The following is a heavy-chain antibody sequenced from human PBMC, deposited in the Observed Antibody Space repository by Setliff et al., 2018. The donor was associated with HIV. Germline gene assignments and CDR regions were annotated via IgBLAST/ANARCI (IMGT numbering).Heavy chain of an antibody. CDR1: GVTFSNCS. J-gene: IGHJ4*02. Sequence: SVKVSCKASGVTFSNCSISWVRQAPGQGLEWMGGIIPMYGPAHYAQKFQGRVTITADESTTTAYMELNSLTSEDTALYYCARVGFSSRHTGDFFDSWGQGALVTVSS. CDR2: IIPMYGPA. CDR3: ARVGFSSRHTGDFFDS. D-gene: IGHD5-18*01. V-gene: IGHV1-69*13.